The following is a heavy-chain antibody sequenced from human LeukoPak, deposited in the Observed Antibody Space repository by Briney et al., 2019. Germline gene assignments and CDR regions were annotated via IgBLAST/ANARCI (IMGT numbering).Heavy chain of an antibody. CDR1: GGPLSAHY. Sequence: SETLSLICVVSGGPLSAHYWRWIRQPPGMGLEWIGENNHSGSSNYKPSLKSRVTMSVDTSKNQFSLKLSSVNAADTAVYYCARYFTFDSSGYYFTFDYWGQGTLVTVSS. CDR2: NNHSGSS. D-gene: IGHD3-22*01. CDR3: ARYFTFDSSGYYFTFDY. J-gene: IGHJ4*02. V-gene: IGHV4-34*01.